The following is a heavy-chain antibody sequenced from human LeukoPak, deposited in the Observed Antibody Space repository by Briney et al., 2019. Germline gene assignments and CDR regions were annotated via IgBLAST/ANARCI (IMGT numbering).Heavy chain of an antibody. CDR3: ARVRGYCSSTSCYSEGGYYYYYYMDV. D-gene: IGHD2-2*01. Sequence: GGSLRLSCAASGFTFSSYAMHWVRQAPGKGLEYVSAISSNGGSTYYANSVKGRFTISRDNPKNTLYLQMGSLRAEDMAVYYCARVRGYCSSTSCYSEGGYYYYYYMDVWGKGTTVTVSS. CDR2: ISSNGGST. V-gene: IGHV3-64*01. J-gene: IGHJ6*03. CDR1: GFTFSSYA.